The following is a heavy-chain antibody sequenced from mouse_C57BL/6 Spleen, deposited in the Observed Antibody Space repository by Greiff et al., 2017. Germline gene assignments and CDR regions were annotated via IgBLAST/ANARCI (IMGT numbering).Heavy chain of an antibody. CDR3: ARIYDYDVGYFDY. J-gene: IGHJ2*01. V-gene: IGHV5-6*01. D-gene: IGHD2-4*01. CDR1: GFTFSSYG. Sequence: EVKVVESGGDLVKPGGSLKLSCAASGFTFSSYGMSWVRQTPDKRLEWVATISSGGSYTYYPDSVKGRFTISRDNAKNTLYLQMSSLKSEDTAMYYCARIYDYDVGYFDYWGQGTTLTVSS. CDR2: ISSGGSYT.